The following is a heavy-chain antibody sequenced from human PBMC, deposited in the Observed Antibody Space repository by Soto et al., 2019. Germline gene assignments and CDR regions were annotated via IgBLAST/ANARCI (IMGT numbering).Heavy chain of an antibody. CDR3: AKPRGDFWSGYYTGRAYDAFDI. Sequence: EVQLLESGGGLVQPGGSLRLSCAASGFTFSSYAMSWVRQPPGKGLEWVSAISGSGGSTYYADSVKGRFTISRDNSKNRLYLKMNGLRAEDTAVYYCAKPRGDFWSGYYTGRAYDAFDIWGQGTMVTVSS. CDR2: ISGSGGST. V-gene: IGHV3-23*01. CDR1: GFTFSSYA. J-gene: IGHJ3*02. D-gene: IGHD3-3*01.